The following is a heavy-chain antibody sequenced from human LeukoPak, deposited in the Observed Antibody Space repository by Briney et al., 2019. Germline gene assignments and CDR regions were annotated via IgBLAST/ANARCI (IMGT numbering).Heavy chain of an antibody. CDR2: ISSSGSTI. D-gene: IGHD3-10*02. V-gene: IGHV3-48*03. CDR3: AELGITMIGGV. CDR1: GFTFSRYE. J-gene: IGHJ6*04. Sequence: GGSLKLSCAASGFTFSRYEMNWVRQAPGKGLEWVSYISSSGSTIYYADPVKGRFTISSDNAKNSLYLQMNSLRAEDTAVYYCAELGITMIGGVWGKGTTVTISS.